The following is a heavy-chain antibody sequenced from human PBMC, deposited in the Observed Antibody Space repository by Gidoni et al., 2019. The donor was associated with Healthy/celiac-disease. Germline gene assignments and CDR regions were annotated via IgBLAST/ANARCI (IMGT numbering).Heavy chain of an antibody. CDR3: ARDYSSSWGYYYYYGMDV. J-gene: IGHJ6*02. CDR1: GLTFSSYA. Sequence: QAQLGEPGGGAVQPGRSPRLSCAAPGLTFSSYARHWVRQAPGKGLVWVAFISYDGSNKSYADSVKGRFTISRDHSKNTLYLQMNSLRAEDTAVYYCARDYSSSWGYYYYYGMDVWGQGTTVTVSS. CDR2: ISYDGSNK. D-gene: IGHD6-13*01. V-gene: IGHV3-30*04.